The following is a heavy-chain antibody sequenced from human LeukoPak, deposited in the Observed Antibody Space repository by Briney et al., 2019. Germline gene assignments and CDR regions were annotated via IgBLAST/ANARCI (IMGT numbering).Heavy chain of an antibody. CDR3: ARDLRYNFWSGSYLSVDYIDY. CDR1: GFTFSTYS. J-gene: IGHJ4*02. Sequence: GGSLRVSCAASGFTFSTYSMNWVRQAPGKGLEWVSYISSSSSAIYYADSVKGRFTISRDNAKSSLSLQMNSLRAEDTAVYYCARDLRYNFWSGSYLSVDYIDYWGQGALVTVSS. D-gene: IGHD3-3*01. V-gene: IGHV3-48*01. CDR2: ISSSSSAI.